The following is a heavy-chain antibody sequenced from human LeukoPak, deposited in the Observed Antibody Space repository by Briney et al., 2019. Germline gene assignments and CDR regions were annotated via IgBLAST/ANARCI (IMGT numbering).Heavy chain of an antibody. J-gene: IGHJ5*02. Sequence: SSVRVSCKASGYTFNNYGISWVRQAPGQGLEGVGWVASDTVGTNDAQKFQGRVTMRTETSTSTAYMELRSLRFDDTAIYYCAKDWHILTGRNCFDPWGPGNLVTVSS. V-gene: IGHV1-18*01. CDR1: GYTFNNYG. CDR2: VASDTVGT. CDR3: AKDWHILTGRNCFDP. D-gene: IGHD3-9*01.